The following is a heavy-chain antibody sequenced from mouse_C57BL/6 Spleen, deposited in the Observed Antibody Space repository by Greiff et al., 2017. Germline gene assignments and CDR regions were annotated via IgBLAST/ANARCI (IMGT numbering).Heavy chain of an antibody. CDR1: GFTFSSYT. V-gene: IGHV5-9*01. D-gene: IGHD1-1*01. Sequence: EVQLVESGGGLVKPGGSLKLSCAASGFTFSSYTMSWVRQTPEKRLEWVATISGGGGNTYYPDSVKGRFTISRDNAKNTLYLQMSSLRSEDTALYYCARLKDYGSSLWYFDVWGTGTTVTVSS. CDR3: ARLKDYGSSLWYFDV. J-gene: IGHJ1*03. CDR2: ISGGGGNT.